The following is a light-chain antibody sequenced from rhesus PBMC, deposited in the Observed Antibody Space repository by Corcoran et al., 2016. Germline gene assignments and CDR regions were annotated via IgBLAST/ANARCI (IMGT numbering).Light chain of an antibody. CDR3: SSYAGSYRFV. J-gene: IGLJ6*01. V-gene: IGLV2-32*01. Sequence: QAALTQPRSVSGSPGQSVTISCTGTSSDIGDYNYVSWYQQRPGTVPKLIIHEVSKRPSGVSDRFSGSKSGNTASLTISGLQAEDEADYYCSSYAGSYRFVFGSGTELTVL. CDR2: EVS. CDR1: SSDIGDYNY.